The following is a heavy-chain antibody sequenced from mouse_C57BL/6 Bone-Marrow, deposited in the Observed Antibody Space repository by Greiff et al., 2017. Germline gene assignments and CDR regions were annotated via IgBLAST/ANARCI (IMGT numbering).Heavy chain of an antibody. J-gene: IGHJ1*03. CDR2: INPSTGGT. CDR3: ARGGSSPYGYFDV. V-gene: IGHV1-42*01. Sequence: EVKLMESGPELVKPGASVKISCKASGYSFTGYYMNWVKQSPEKSLEWIGEINPSTGGTTYNQKFKAKATLTVDKSSSTAYMQLKSLTSEDSAVYYCARGGSSPYGYFDVWGTGTTVTVSS. D-gene: IGHD1-1*01. CDR1: GYSFTGYY.